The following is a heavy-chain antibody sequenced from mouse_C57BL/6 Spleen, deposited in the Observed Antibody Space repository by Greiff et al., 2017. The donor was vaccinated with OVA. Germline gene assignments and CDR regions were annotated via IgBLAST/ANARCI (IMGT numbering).Heavy chain of an antibody. CDR3: TTEEGVGSSYYFDY. V-gene: IGHV14-4*01. CDR2: IDPENGDT. CDR1: GFNIKDDY. Sequence: VQLKQSGAELVRPGASVKLSCTASGFNIKDDYMHWVKQRPEQGLEWIGWIDPENGDTEYASKFQGKATITADTSSNTAYLQLSSLTSEDTAVYYCTTEEGVGSSYYFDYWGQGTTLTVSS. J-gene: IGHJ2*01. D-gene: IGHD1-1*01.